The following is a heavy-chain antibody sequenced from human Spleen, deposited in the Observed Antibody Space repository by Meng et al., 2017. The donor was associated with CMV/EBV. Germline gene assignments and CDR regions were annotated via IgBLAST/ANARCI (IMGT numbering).Heavy chain of an antibody. D-gene: IGHD6-19*01. CDR2: ISYDGRNK. CDR3: ARTLPSAWYGPVDY. V-gene: IGHV3-30*04. J-gene: IGHJ4*02. Sequence: SGFNFRGLAMHWVRQAPGKGLEWVAVISYDGRNKFYADSVKGRFTISRDNSKNILSLQMNSLRVEDTAVYYCARTLPSAWYGPVDYWGQGTLVTVSS. CDR1: GFNFRGLA.